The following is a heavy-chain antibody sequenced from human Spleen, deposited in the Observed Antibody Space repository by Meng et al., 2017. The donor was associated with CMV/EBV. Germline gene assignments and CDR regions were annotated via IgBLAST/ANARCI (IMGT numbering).Heavy chain of an antibody. Sequence: GGSLRLSCAASGFTFRSFGMHWVRQAPGKGLEWVTFIRYDGSNRNYADSVKGRFTISRDNSKNTLYLQMNSLRAEDTAVYYCARDDFGVVTNYWGQGTLVTVSS. CDR1: GFTFRSFG. CDR3: ARDDFGVVTNY. CDR2: IRYDGSNR. D-gene: IGHD3-3*01. J-gene: IGHJ4*02. V-gene: IGHV3-30*02.